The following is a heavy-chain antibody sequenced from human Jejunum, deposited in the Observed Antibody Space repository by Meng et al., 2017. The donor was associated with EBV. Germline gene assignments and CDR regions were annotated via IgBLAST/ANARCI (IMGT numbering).Heavy chain of an antibody. CDR3: AKDFYYDTRALFGH. Sequence: VQVLGSGGGLVRPGGSLRLSCIANGFTFSSYAMSWVRQAPGKGLEWVSGISGSGSNTYYADSVKGRFSISRDNSKNTLSLQLSSLRADDTAVYYCAKDFYYDTRALFGHWGQGTLVTVSS. D-gene: IGHD3-22*01. V-gene: IGHV3-23*01. CDR1: GFTFSSYA. J-gene: IGHJ4*02. CDR2: ISGSGSNT.